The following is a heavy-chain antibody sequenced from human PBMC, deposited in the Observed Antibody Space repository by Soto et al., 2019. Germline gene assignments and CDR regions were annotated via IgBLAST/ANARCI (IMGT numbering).Heavy chain of an antibody. J-gene: IGHJ6*02. CDR1: GVSISGYY. CDR3: ARDLWGYCGTDCYPLDV. Sequence: QVQLQESGPGLVKPSETLSLTCTVSGVSISGYYWSWIRQPPGKGLEWIGYMYNTGSTVYNPSFKSRATISVDTSKIPFSMKLNSVTAADTAVYYCARDLWGYCGTDCYPLDVWGQGTTVTVSS. CDR2: MYNTGST. V-gene: IGHV4-59*01. D-gene: IGHD2-21*02.